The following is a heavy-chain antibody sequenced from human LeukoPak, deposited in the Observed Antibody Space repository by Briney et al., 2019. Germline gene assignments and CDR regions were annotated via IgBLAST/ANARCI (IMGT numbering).Heavy chain of an antibody. J-gene: IGHJ4*02. CDR1: GYTFTSYG. V-gene: IGHV1-18*01. CDR2: SGTYNGKT. D-gene: IGHD1-26*01. CDR3: ARDPLTYSQWEPNQLDY. Sequence: ASVKVSCKASGYTFTSYGISWVRQAPGQGLEWMGWSGTYNGKTNYAQKLQGRVTMTTDTSTSTAYMELRSLRSDDTAVYYCARDPLTYSQWEPNQLDYWGQGTLVTVSS.